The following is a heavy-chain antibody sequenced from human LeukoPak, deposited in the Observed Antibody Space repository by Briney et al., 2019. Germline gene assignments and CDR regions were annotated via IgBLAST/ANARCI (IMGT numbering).Heavy chain of an antibody. J-gene: IGHJ4*02. CDR3: AREECSIGVCYPSGY. V-gene: IGHV1-18*01. Sequence: ASVKVFCKASGYGFTSYGISWVRQAPGQGLEWMGWISTYNANTNYALKLQGRVTLTTDTSTSTAYMELKSLRSDDTAVYYCAREECSIGVCYPSGYWGQGTLVTVSS. CDR1: GYGFTSYG. D-gene: IGHD2-8*01. CDR2: ISTYNANT.